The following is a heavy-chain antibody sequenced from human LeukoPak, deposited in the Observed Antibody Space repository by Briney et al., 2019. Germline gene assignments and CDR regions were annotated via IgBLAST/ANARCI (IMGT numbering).Heavy chain of an antibody. CDR1: GFTFSSYW. V-gene: IGHV3-21*04. CDR2: ISSSSSYI. J-gene: IGHJ4*02. Sequence: GGSLRLSCAASGFTFSSYWMNWARQAPGKGLEWVSSISSSSSYIYYADSVKGRFTISRDNAKNSLYLQMNSLRAEDTAVYYCARAPCGGDCFFDSWGQGTLVTVSS. D-gene: IGHD2-21*02. CDR3: ARAPCGGDCFFDS.